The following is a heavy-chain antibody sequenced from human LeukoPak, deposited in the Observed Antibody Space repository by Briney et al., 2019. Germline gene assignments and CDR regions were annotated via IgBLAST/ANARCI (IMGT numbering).Heavy chain of an antibody. CDR3: ARLRYHFYYYYGMDV. J-gene: IGHJ6*02. D-gene: IGHD4-17*01. CDR1: GGPISSYY. V-gene: IGHV4-59*06. CDR2: IYYSGST. Sequence: SETLSLTCTVSGGPISSYYWSWIRQPPGKGLEWIGYIYYSGSTYYNPSLKSRVTISVDTSKNQFSLKLSSVTAADTAVYYCARLRYHFYYYYGMDVWGQGTTVTVSS.